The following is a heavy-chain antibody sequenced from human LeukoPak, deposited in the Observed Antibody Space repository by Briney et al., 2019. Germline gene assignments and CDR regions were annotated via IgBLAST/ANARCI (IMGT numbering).Heavy chain of an antibody. CDR3: ATAGIAVAGGGDAFDI. D-gene: IGHD6-19*01. CDR1: GGSISSGSYY. J-gene: IGHJ3*02. V-gene: IGHV4-61*02. Sequence: SQTLSLTCTVSGGSISSGSYYWSWIRQPAGKGLEWIGRIYTSGSTNYNPSLKSRVTISIDTSKNQFSLKLSSVTAADTAVYYCATAGIAVAGGGDAFDIWGQGTMVTVSS. CDR2: IYTSGST.